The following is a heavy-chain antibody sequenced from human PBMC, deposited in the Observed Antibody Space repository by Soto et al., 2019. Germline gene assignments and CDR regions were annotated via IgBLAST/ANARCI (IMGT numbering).Heavy chain of an antibody. CDR1: GFTFSSYA. D-gene: IGHD3-10*01. V-gene: IGHV3-23*01. Sequence: EVQLLESGGGLVQPGGSLRLSCAASGFTFSSYAMNWVRQAPGKGLEWASGISGSGGSTYYADSVKGRFTISRDNSKNTLYLQMNSLRAEDTAVYYCAKDRFGEYFYYGMDVWGQGTTVTVSS. J-gene: IGHJ6*02. CDR3: AKDRFGEYFYYGMDV. CDR2: ISGSGGST.